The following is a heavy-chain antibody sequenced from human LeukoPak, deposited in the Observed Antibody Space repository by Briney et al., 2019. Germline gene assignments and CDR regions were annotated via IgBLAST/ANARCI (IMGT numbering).Heavy chain of an antibody. CDR1: GGSFSGYY. V-gene: IGHV4-34*01. CDR3: ARTSRRWSARLNWFDL. Sequence: SETLSLTCAVYGGSFSGYYWSWIRQPPGKGLEWIGEINHSGSTNYNPSLKSRVTISVDTSKNQFSLKLSSVTAADTAVYYCARTSRRWSARLNWFDLWGQGILVTVSS. D-gene: IGHD6-6*01. CDR2: INHSGST. J-gene: IGHJ5*02.